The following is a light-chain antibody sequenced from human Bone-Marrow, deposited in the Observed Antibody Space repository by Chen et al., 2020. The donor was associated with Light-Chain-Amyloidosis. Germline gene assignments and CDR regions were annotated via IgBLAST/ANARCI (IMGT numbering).Light chain of an antibody. J-gene: IGLJ2*01. CDR2: KDS. CDR3: QSADSSDTYVV. Sequence: SYELTQPPSVSVSPGQTARITCSGDDLPTKYTYWYQRKPGQAPVLVIYKDSERPSGIPERFSGSSSGTTVTLTISGVQAEDEADYYCQSADSSDTYVVFGGGTKLTVL. V-gene: IGLV3-25*03. CDR1: DLPTKY.